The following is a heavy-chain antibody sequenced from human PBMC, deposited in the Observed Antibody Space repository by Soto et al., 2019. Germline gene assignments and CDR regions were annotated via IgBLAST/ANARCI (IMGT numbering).Heavy chain of an antibody. CDR3: ARVAY. J-gene: IGHJ4*02. CDR2: ISSGSSDT. V-gene: IGHV3-21*01. Sequence: PGGSLRLSCEASGFTFSGVSMNWVRQVPGKGLEWVASISSGSSDTWYADSVKGRFIISRDSAQNSLFLQMNTLRPEDTAMYYCARVAYWGPGTQVTVSS. CDR1: GFTFSGVS.